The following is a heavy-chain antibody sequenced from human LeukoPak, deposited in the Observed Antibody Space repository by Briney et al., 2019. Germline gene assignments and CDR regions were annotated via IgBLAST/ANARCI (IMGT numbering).Heavy chain of an antibody. D-gene: IGHD6-13*01. J-gene: IGHJ6*03. CDR3: ARDLDAAGILSYYMDV. V-gene: IGHV3-30*01. CDR2: ISYDGSNK. CDR1: GFTFSSYA. Sequence: HPGGSLRLSCAASGFTFSSYAMHWVRQAPGKGLEWVAVISYDGSNKYYADSVKGRFTISRDNSKNTLYLQTNSLRAEDTAVYYCARDLDAAGILSYYMDVWGKGTTVTVSS.